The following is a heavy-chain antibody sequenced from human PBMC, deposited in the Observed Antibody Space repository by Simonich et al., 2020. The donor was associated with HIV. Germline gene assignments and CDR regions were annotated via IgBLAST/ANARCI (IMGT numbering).Heavy chain of an antibody. D-gene: IGHD3-3*01. J-gene: IGHJ4*02. CDR2: NSGSGGST. CDR1: GFTFSSYA. Sequence: EVQLLESGGGLVQPGGSLRLSCAASGFTFSSYAMSWDRQAPGMGLEYVSANSGSGGSTYYAASVKGQFTISSNNSKNTLYLQMNSLRAEDTAVYYCAKDRYYNFWSGYYDYWGQGTLVTVSS. CDR3: AKDRYYNFWSGYYDY. V-gene: IGHV3-23*01.